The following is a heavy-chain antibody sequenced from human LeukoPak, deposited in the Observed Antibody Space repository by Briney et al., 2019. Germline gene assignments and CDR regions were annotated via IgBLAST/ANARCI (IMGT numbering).Heavy chain of an antibody. J-gene: IGHJ4*02. Sequence: SVKVSCKAFGYTFTSNYMHWVRQAPGQGPEWMGGIIPIFGTANYAQKFQGRVTITADESTSTAYMELSSLRSEDTAVYYCAKDFSVAGIRHFDNWGQGTLVTVSS. CDR2: IIPIFGTA. V-gene: IGHV1-69*13. CDR3: AKDFSVAGIRHFDN. D-gene: IGHD6-19*01. CDR1: GYTFTSNY.